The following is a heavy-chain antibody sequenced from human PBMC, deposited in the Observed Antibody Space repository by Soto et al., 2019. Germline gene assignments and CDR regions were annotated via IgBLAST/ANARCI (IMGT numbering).Heavy chain of an antibody. Sequence: GSLRLSCVTSGFTFNSYWMSWVRQTPGQGLECVARINHDGSDKNYVDSVKGRFTISRDNAKNSLFLQMNSLRADDTAVYYCTTLSWDASDWHWGLGVLVTVSS. J-gene: IGHJ4*02. CDR1: GFTFNSYW. CDR2: INHDGSDK. CDR3: TTLSWDASDWH. V-gene: IGHV3-7*03. D-gene: IGHD6-19*01.